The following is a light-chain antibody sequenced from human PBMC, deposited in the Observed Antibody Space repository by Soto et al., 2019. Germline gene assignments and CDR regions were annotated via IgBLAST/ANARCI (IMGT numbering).Light chain of an antibody. CDR3: KQSYTTASIT. V-gene: IGKV1-39*01. J-gene: IGKJ5*01. CDR2: AAS. Sequence: DIQMTQSPSSLSASVGDRVTITCRASQSISRNLNWYQHKPGKAPKLLIYAASSLQNGVPSRFSGCGSGTEFALSISSLQPEDFGTYYCKQSYTTASITFGQGTRLEIK. CDR1: QSISRN.